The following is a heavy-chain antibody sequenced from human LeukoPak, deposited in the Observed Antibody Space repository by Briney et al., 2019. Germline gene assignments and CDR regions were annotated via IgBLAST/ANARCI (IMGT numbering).Heavy chain of an antibody. CDR3: AREFYGRRDS. Sequence: GGSLRLSCAASGFTFSNYYVSWIRQAPGKGLEWISYVSTSSSHTNYADSVKGRFTISRDDAKNSLYLQMNGLRAEDTAVYYCAREFYGRRDSWGRGTLVIVSS. CDR2: VSTSSSHT. J-gene: IGHJ4*02. V-gene: IGHV3-11*06. CDR1: GFTFSNYY. D-gene: IGHD3-10*01.